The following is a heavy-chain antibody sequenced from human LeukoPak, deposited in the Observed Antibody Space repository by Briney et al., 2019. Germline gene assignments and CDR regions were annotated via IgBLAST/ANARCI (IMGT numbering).Heavy chain of an antibody. V-gene: IGHV3-7*01. CDR3: ARGSTVTTNPESYSYAMDV. D-gene: IGHD4-17*01. Sequence: GGSLRLSCAASGFIFTTYWMSWVRQAPVKDLEWVAHINIDGNEKFYVDSVRGRFTISRDNAENSLHLQMNSLRAEDMAVYYCARGSTVTTNPESYSYAMDVWGQGTTVTVSS. CDR2: INIDGNEK. J-gene: IGHJ6*02. CDR1: GFIFTTYW.